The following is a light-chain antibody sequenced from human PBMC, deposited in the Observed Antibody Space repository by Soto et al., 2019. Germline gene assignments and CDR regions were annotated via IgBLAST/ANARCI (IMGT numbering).Light chain of an antibody. CDR1: QNINTY. Sequence: DIQMTQSPYSLSAAVGDRVTITCRASQNINTYLNRYQQKPGKAPKLLIFDAASLQSGVPSRFSGSGSRTDFTLTITSLQPEDFATYDCQQTSSAPFTFGPGTKVDIK. CDR3: QQTSSAPFT. CDR2: DAA. J-gene: IGKJ3*01. V-gene: IGKV1-39*01.